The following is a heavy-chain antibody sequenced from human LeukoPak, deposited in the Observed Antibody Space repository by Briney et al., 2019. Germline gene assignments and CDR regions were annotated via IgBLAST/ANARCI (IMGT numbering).Heavy chain of an antibody. CDR1: GGSISSYY. CDR3: ASLGYYYMDV. J-gene: IGHJ6*03. CDR2: IYYSGST. V-gene: IGHV4-59*01. Sequence: SETLSLTCTVSGGSISSYYWSSIRQPPGKGLEWIGYIYYSGSTNYNPSLKSRVTISVDTSKNQFSLKLSSVTAADTAVYYCASLGYYYMDVWGKGTTVTVSS.